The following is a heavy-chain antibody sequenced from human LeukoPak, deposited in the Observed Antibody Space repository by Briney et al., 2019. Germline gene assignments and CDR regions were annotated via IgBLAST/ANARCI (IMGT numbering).Heavy chain of an antibody. V-gene: IGHV3-74*01. CDR2: INSDGSRT. Sequence: GGSLRLSCEASGFTFSRYWMHWVRQAPGKGLVWVSRINSDGSRTTYADSLRGRFTISRDNAKNTLYLQMNSQRAEDTAVYYCASLFLCYGCSSSSDSFNIWGEGTMVTVSS. CDR1: GFTFSRYW. D-gene: IGHD6-6*01. CDR3: ASLFLCYGCSSSSDSFNI. J-gene: IGHJ3*02.